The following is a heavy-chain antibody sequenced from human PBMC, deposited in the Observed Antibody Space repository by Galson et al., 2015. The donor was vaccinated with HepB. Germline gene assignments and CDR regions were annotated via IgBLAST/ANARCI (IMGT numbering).Heavy chain of an antibody. CDR3: TRDPSYCGGDCYSDH. J-gene: IGHJ4*02. CDR1: GFIFSSYW. D-gene: IGHD2-21*02. CDR2: IKQDGSEK. V-gene: IGHV3-7*03. Sequence: LRLSCAASGFIFSSYWMSWVRQAPGKGLEWVATIKQDGSEKNYVDSVKGRFTISRDNAKNSLYLQMNSLRAGDTAVYYCTRDPSYCGGDCYSDHWGQGTLVTVSS.